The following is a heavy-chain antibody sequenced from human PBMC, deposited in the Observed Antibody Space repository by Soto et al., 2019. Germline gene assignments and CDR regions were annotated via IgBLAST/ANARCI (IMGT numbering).Heavy chain of an antibody. CDR3: ARQIYDSDTGPNFQYYFDS. V-gene: IGHV5-51*01. D-gene: IGHD3-22*01. CDR1: GYSFTSYW. CDR2: IYPGDSDT. J-gene: IGHJ4*02. Sequence: GESLKISCKASGYSFTSYWIGWVRQMPGNGMERMGIIYPGDSDTSYSPSLQGQVTISVDQSTNTAYLQWGSLKASDTAMYYCARQIYDSDTGPNFQYYFDSWGQGTPVTVSS.